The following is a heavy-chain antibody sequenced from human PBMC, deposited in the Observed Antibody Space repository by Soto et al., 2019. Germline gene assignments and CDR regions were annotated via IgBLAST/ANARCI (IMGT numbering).Heavy chain of an antibody. Sequence: EVQLVESGGGLVKPGGSLRLSCAASGFTFSNAWMSWVRQAPGKGLEWVGRIKSKTDGGTTDYAAPVKGRFTISRDDSKNTLYLQMNSLKTEDTAVYYCTKDRLAAPGYFDYWGQGTLVTVSS. CDR1: GFTFSNAW. V-gene: IGHV3-15*01. J-gene: IGHJ4*02. D-gene: IGHD6-13*01. CDR3: TKDRLAAPGYFDY. CDR2: IKSKTDGGTT.